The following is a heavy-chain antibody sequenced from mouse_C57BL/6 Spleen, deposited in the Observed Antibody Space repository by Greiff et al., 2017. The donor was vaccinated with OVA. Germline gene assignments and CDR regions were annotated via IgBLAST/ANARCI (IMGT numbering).Heavy chain of an antibody. J-gene: IGHJ4*01. CDR1: GYAFSSYW. D-gene: IGHD2-4*01. CDR3: ARCDYDVPYAMDY. CDR2: IYPGDGDT. Sequence: QVQLQQSGAELVKPGASVKISCKASGYAFSSYWMNWVKQRPGKGLEWIGQIYPGDGDTNYYGKFKGKATLTADKSSSTAYMQLSSLTSEDSAVYFCARCDYDVPYAMDYWGQGTSVTVSS. V-gene: IGHV1-80*01.